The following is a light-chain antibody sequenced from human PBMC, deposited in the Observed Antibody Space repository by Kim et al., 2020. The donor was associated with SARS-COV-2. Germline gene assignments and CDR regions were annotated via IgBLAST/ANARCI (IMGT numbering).Light chain of an antibody. Sequence: SVSPGQTATFPCSGDNLGDKYICWYQKKSGQSHVLVIYQNYKRPSGIPERFSGSNSGNTATLTISGTQAMDEADYYCQAWDFNRVFGRGTQLTVL. CDR3: QAWDFNRV. CDR1: NLGDKY. V-gene: IGLV3-1*01. CDR2: QNY. J-gene: IGLJ3*02.